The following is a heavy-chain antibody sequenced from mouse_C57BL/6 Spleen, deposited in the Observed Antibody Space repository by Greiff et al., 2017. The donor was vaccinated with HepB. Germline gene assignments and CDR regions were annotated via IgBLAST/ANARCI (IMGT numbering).Heavy chain of an antibody. CDR2: IYPGSGST. J-gene: IGHJ4*01. CDR1: GYTFTSYW. D-gene: IGHD4-1*01. V-gene: IGHV1-55*01. CDR3: ARKLGWDAMDY. Sequence: QVQLQQSGAELVKPGASVKMSCKASGYTFTSYWITWVKQRPGQGLEWIGDIYPGSGSTNYNEKFKSKATLTVDTSSSTAYMQLSSLTSEDSAVYYCARKLGWDAMDYWGQGTSVTVSS.